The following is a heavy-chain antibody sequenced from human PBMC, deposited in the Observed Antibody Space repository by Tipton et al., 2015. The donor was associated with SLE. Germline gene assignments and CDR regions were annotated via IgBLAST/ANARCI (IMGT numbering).Heavy chain of an antibody. J-gene: IGHJ6*02. Sequence: TLSLTCAVYGGSFSGYYWSWIRQPPGKGLEWIGEINHSGSTNYNPSLKSRVTISVDTSKNQFSLKLTSVTAADTAVYYCARPTAAAVPRDGMDVWGQGTTVTGSS. CDR2: INHSGST. CDR3: ARPTAAAVPRDGMDV. V-gene: IGHV4-34*01. D-gene: IGHD6-13*01. CDR1: GGSFSGYY.